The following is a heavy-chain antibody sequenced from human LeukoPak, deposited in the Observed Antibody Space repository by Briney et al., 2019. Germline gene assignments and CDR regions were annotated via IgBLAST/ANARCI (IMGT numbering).Heavy chain of an antibody. CDR2: IYYSGST. Sequence: PSETVSLTCTVSGGSISSYYWSWIRQPPGKGLEWIGYIYYSGSTNYNPSLKSRVTISVDTSKNQFSLKLSSVTAADTAVYYCARDAYSSGFFFDYWGQGTLVTVSS. J-gene: IGHJ4*02. D-gene: IGHD6-19*01. V-gene: IGHV4-59*01. CDR3: ARDAYSSGFFFDY. CDR1: GGSISSYY.